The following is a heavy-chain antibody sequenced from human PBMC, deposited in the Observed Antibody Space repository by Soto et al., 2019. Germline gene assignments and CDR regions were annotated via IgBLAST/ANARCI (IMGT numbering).Heavy chain of an antibody. CDR1: GYTFTSYA. CDR2: INAGNGNT. J-gene: IGHJ4*02. V-gene: IGHV1-3*01. CDR3: ARDAVRGVIISPHDY. D-gene: IGHD3-10*01. Sequence: ASVKVSCKASGYTFTSYAMHWVRQAPGQRLEWMGWINAGNGNTKYPQKFQGRVTITRDTSASTAYMELSSLRSEDTAVYYCARDAVRGVIISPHDYWGQGTLVTVSS.